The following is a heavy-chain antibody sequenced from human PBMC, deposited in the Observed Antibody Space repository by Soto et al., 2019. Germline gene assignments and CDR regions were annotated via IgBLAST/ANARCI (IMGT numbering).Heavy chain of an antibody. V-gene: IGHV3-23*01. Sequence: EGQLLESGGGLVQPGGSLRLSCAASGLTFSTSDMSWVRQAPWKGLEWVSAISGRGGSTYYADSVKGRFTISRDNSKNTLYLQMNSLRADDTAVYYCVKREGYGPYYYGIDVWGQGTTVTVSS. D-gene: IGHD5-18*01. J-gene: IGHJ6*02. CDR3: VKREGYGPYYYGIDV. CDR1: GLTFSTSD. CDR2: ISGRGGST.